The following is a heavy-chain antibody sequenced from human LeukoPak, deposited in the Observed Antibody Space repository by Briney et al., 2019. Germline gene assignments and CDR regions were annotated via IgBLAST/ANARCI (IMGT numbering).Heavy chain of an antibody. CDR2: INSSGNTI. D-gene: IGHD3-22*01. CDR3: ARALRITMIGDY. V-gene: IGHV3-48*03. J-gene: IGHJ4*02. CDR1: GFTFSSYE. Sequence: GGSLRLSCAASGFTFSSYEMNWVRQAPGKGLEWVSYINSSGNTIHYADSVKGRFTISRDNAKNSLYLQMNSLRAEDTAVYYCARALRITMIGDYWGQGTLVTVPS.